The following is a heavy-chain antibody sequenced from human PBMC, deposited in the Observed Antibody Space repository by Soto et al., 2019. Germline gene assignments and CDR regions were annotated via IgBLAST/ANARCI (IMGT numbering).Heavy chain of an antibody. CDR3: ARIRGEWYLSNWFDP. Sequence: SETLSLTCAVYGGSFSCYYWSWIRQPPGKGLEWIGEINHSGSTNYNPSLKSRVTISVDTSKNQFSLKLSSVTAADTAVYYCARIRGEWYLSNWFDPWGQGTLVTVSS. J-gene: IGHJ5*02. CDR2: INHSGST. D-gene: IGHD3-10*01. V-gene: IGHV4-34*01. CDR1: GGSFSCYY.